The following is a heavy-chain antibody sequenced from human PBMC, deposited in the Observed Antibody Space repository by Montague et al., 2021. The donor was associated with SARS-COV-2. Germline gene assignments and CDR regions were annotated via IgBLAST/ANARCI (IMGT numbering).Heavy chain of an antibody. CDR2: ISWHSGSI. Sequence: SLRLSCAASGFTFDDYAMHWVRQAPGKGLEWVSGISWHSGSIGYADSVKGRFTISRDNAKNSLYLQMNSLRAEDTALYYCAKEDGSGSYYWEVFDYWGQGTLVTVSS. D-gene: IGHD3-10*01. CDR3: AKEDGSGSYYWEVFDY. CDR1: GFTFDDYA. V-gene: IGHV3-9*01. J-gene: IGHJ4*02.